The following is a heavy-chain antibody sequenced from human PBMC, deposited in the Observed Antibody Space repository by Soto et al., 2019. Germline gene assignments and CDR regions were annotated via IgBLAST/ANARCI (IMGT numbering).Heavy chain of an antibody. V-gene: IGHV4-59*11. CDR1: GDSLKTHY. D-gene: IGHD6-19*01. CDR2: IYYSGGT. J-gene: IGHJ4*02. Sequence: PSETLFLTCNVSGDSLKTHYWSWIRQPPRKGLEWIGCIYYSGGTLYNPSLKRRITISVDTAKNQFSLRLNSVTASDTAEYYCASGWMAAFDNWGQGTLVTVSS. CDR3: ASGWMAAFDN.